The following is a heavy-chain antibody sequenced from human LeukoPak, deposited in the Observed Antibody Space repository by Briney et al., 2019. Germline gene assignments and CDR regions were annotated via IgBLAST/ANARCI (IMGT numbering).Heavy chain of an antibody. V-gene: IGHV3-23*01. CDR2: MSGSGGNT. D-gene: IGHD3-10*01. J-gene: IGHJ6*03. CDR1: GFTFSNAW. CDR3: AKSPYFYNSGRYVDV. Sequence: GGSLRLSCAASGFTFSNAWMSWVRQAPGKGLEWVSSMSGSGGNTYYADSVKGRFTISRDNSKNTLDLQMNSLRAEDTAVYYCAKSPYFYNSGRYVDVWGKGTTVTVSS.